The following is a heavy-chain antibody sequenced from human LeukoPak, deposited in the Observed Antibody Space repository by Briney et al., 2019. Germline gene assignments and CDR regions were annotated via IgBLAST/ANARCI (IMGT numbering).Heavy chain of an antibody. CDR1: GFTFSSYG. D-gene: IGHD6-19*01. V-gene: IGHV3-33*06. CDR3: AKGPLIEVAGTTWDY. J-gene: IGHJ4*02. Sequence: PGGSLRLSCAASGFTFSSYGMHWVRQAPGKGLEWVAVIWYGGSNKYYADSVKGRFTISRDNSKNTLYLQMNSLRVEDTAVYYCAKGPLIEVAGTTWDYWGQGTLVTVSS. CDR2: IWYGGSNK.